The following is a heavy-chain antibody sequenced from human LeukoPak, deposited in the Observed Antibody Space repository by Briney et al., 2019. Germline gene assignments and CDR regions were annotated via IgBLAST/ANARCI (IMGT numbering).Heavy chain of an antibody. J-gene: IGHJ4*02. D-gene: IGHD4-11*01. Sequence: PSETLSLTCAVNGGSFSGYNWSWIRQPPGKGLEWIGEINHSGSTNYNPSFKSRVTISVDTPKNQFSLKLSSVTAADTAVYYCAREGDYSNYRRTSTLDYWGQGTLVTVSS. CDR2: INHSGST. CDR1: GGSFSGYN. CDR3: AREGDYSNYRRTSTLDY. V-gene: IGHV4-34*01.